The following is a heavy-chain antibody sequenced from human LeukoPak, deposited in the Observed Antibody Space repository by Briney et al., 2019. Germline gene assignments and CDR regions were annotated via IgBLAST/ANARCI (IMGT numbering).Heavy chain of an antibody. CDR1: GFTFSSYG. CDR2: IRYDGSNK. J-gene: IGHJ4*02. CDR3: AKDLLIVVYAIRRYFDY. D-gene: IGHD2-8*02. Sequence: PGGSLRLSCAASGFTFSSYGMHWVRQAPGKGLEWVAFIRYDGSNKYYADSVKGRFTISRDNSKNTLYLQMNSLRAEDTAVYYCAKDLLIVVYAIRRYFDYWGQGTLVTVSS. V-gene: IGHV3-30*02.